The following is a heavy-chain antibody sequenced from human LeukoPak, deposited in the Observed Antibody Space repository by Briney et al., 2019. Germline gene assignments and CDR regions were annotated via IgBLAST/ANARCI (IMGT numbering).Heavy chain of an antibody. V-gene: IGHV3-30*02. CDR1: GFTFSSYG. Sequence: GGSLRLSCATSGFTFSSYGMHWVRQAPSKGLEWVAFIRYDGSNKDYVDSVKGRFTISRDNSKNTLYLQMNSLRAEDTAVYYCAKDVGGVYFGSGSLYSGQGTLVTVSS. CDR3: AKDVGGVYFGSGSLY. CDR2: IRYDGSNK. J-gene: IGHJ4*02. D-gene: IGHD3-10*01.